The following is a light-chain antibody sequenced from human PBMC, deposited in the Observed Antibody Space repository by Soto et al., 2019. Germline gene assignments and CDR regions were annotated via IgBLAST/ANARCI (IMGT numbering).Light chain of an antibody. CDR1: QSVGSN. V-gene: IGKV3-15*01. CDR3: QQYTNWPPIT. CDR2: GSS. Sequence: EILLTQSPATLPVSPGERATLSCRASQSVGSNLAWFQQKPGQAPRLLIYGSSTRATGVPARFSGSGSGADFTLTISNLQSEDSAVYYCQQYTNWPPITFGQGTRLEIK. J-gene: IGKJ5*01.